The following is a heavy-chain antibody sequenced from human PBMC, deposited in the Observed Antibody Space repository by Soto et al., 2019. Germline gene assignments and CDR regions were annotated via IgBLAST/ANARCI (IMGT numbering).Heavy chain of an antibody. V-gene: IGHV4-59*01. J-gene: IGHJ6*02. CDR2: IYYSGST. CDR3: ARAYGDRYYYYYGMDV. Sequence: SETLSLTCTVSGGSISSYYWSWIRQPPGKGLEWIEYIYYSGSTNYNPSLKSRVTISVDTSKNQFSLKLSSVTAADTAVYYCARAYGDRYYYYYGMDVWGQGTTVTVSS. CDR1: GGSISSYY. D-gene: IGHD4-17*01.